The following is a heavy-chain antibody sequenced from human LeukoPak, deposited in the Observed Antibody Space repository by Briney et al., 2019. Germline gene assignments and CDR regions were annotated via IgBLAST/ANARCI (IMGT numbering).Heavy chain of an antibody. V-gene: IGHV1-46*01. J-gene: IGHJ6*03. CDR2: INPSGGST. D-gene: IGHD4-23*01. CDR3: ARDRGYGGNSDYYYYYYMDV. Sequence: ASVKVSCKASGYTFTSYYMHWVRQAPGQGLEWMGIINPSGGSTSYAQKFQGRVTMTRDMSTSTVYMELSSLRSEDTAVYYCARDRGYGGNSDYYYYYYMDVWGKGTTVTVSS. CDR1: GYTFTSYY.